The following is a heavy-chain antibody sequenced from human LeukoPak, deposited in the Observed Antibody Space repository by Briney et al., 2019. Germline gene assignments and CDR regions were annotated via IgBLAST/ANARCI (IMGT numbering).Heavy chain of an antibody. CDR3: ARGSTYSSGWYTGFDY. CDR2: ISSRSSYI. D-gene: IGHD6-19*01. CDR1: GFTFSTHT. Sequence: GGSLRLSCEASGFTFSTHTMNWVRQAPGKGLEWVSCISSRSSYIYYADSVKGRFTISRDNAKKSVYLQMNSLRAEDTAVYYCARGSTYSSGWYTGFDYWSQGTLVTVSS. J-gene: IGHJ4*02. V-gene: IGHV3-21*01.